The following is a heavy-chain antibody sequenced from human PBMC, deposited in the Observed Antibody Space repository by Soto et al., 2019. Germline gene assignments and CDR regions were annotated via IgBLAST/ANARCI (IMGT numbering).Heavy chain of an antibody. CDR3: ARDLDSGRVPGVYSLDY. D-gene: IGHD1-26*01. CDR2: IGTSHSDT. V-gene: IGHV3-11*06. J-gene: IGHJ4*02. Sequence: QVQLVESGGGLVKPGGSLRLSCAASGFSFSDYYMTWIRQAPGKGLEWVSYIGTSHSDTRYADSVKGRFTISRDNAKNSLYLQMHSLRAEDTAVYYCARDLDSGRVPGVYSLDYWGQGTLVSVSS. CDR1: GFSFSDYY.